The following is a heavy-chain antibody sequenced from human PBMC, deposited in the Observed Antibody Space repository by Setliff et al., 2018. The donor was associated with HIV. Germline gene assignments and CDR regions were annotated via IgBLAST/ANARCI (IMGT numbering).Heavy chain of an antibody. D-gene: IGHD3-10*01. V-gene: IGHV1-69*05. J-gene: IGHJ5*02. CDR1: GGTFSSYA. CDR2: IIPLFGTA. CDR3: TIRWYRSWFDP. Sequence: GASVKVSCKASGGTFSSYAISWVRQAPGQGLEWMGGIIPLFGTANYAHKFQGRVTITTDKSTSTAYMDLSSLRSEDTAVYYCTIRWYRSWFDPWGQGTLVTVSS.